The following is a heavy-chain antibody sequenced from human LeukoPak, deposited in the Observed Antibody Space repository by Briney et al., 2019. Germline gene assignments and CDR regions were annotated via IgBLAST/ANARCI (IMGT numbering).Heavy chain of an antibody. D-gene: IGHD3-3*01. V-gene: IGHV3-21*01. CDR1: GFTFSSYS. J-gene: IGHJ4*02. Sequence: GGSLRLSCAASGFTFSSYSMNLVRQAPGKGLEWVSYISSSSSYIYYADSVKGRFTISRDNAKNSLSLQMSSLRAEDTAVYYCTRGTSSGYYSDYWGQGTLVTVSS. CDR3: TRGTSSGYYSDY. CDR2: ISSSSSYI.